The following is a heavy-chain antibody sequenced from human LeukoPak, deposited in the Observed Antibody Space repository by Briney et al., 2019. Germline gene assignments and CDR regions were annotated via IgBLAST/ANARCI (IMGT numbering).Heavy chain of an antibody. CDR2: ISSSGSTI. V-gene: IGHV3-48*03. CDR1: GFTFSSYE. CDR3: ARRDYFDY. Sequence: PGGSLRLSCAASGFTFSSYEMNWVRQAPGEGLGWVSYISSSGSTICYADSVKGRFTISRDNAKNSLYLQMNSLRAEDTAVYYCARRDYFDYWGQGTLVTVSS. J-gene: IGHJ4*02.